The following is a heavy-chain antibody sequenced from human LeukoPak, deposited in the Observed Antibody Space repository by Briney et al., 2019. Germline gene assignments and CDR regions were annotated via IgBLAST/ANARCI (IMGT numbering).Heavy chain of an antibody. Sequence: GGSLRLSCAASGFTFSSYGMHWVRQAPGKGLEGVAVISYDGSNKYYADSVKGRFTISRDNSKNTLYLQMNSLRAEDTAVYYCAKSAWPGSSWTPFDYWGQGTLVTVSS. CDR1: GFTFSSYG. V-gene: IGHV3-30*18. D-gene: IGHD6-13*01. CDR2: ISYDGSNK. CDR3: AKSAWPGSSWTPFDY. J-gene: IGHJ4*02.